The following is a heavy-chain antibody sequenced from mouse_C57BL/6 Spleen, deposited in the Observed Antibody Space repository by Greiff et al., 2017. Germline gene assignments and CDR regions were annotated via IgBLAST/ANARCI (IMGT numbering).Heavy chain of an antibody. J-gene: IGHJ4*01. CDR2: IYPRDGST. Sequence: VKLQESGPELVKPGASVKLSCKASGYTFTSYDINWVKQRPGQGLEWIGWIYPRDGSTKYNEKFKGKATLTVDTSSSTAYMELHSLTSEDSAVYFCARGYDSPYYAMDYWGQGTSVTVSS. D-gene: IGHD2-4*01. CDR1: GYTFTSYD. V-gene: IGHV1-85*01. CDR3: ARGYDSPYYAMDY.